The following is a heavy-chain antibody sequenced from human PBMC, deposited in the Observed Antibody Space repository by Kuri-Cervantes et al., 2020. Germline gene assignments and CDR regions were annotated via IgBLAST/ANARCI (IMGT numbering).Heavy chain of an antibody. D-gene: IGHD3-10*01. CDR3: ARMGMGSVTVRGVRSHYYFDY. CDR1: GFTVSSNY. J-gene: IGHJ4*02. CDR2: IYSGGST. Sequence: GGSLRLSCAASGFTVSSNYMSWVRQAPGKGLEWVSVIYSGGSTYYADSVKGRFTISRDNSKNTLYLQMNSLRAEDTAVYYCARMGMGSVTVRGVRSHYYFDYWGQGTLVTVSS. V-gene: IGHV3-53*01.